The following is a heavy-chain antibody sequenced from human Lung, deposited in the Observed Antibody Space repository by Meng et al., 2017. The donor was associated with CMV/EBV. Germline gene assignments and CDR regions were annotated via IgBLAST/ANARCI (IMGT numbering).Heavy chain of an antibody. D-gene: IGHD2-2*02. J-gene: IGHJ4*02. CDR3: AREPDAIRTFDY. CDR1: GGTFNNYA. CDR2: IIPISGTT. V-gene: IGHV1-69*05. Sequence: SVKVSCKASGGTFNNYAINWVRQAPGQGLEWMGGIIPISGTTNYAQKFQGRVTITTDESTSTGYMELSSLKSEDTAVYYCAREPDAIRTFDYWGQGTLGTVSS.